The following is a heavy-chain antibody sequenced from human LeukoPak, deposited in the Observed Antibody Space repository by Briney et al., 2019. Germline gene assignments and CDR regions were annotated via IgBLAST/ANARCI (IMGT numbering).Heavy chain of an antibody. CDR2: IKGASDGGTT. D-gene: IGHD3-9*01. CDR1: GFSFSDAW. V-gene: IGHV3-15*01. CDR3: TTDLTWSFNFAY. J-gene: IGHJ4*02. Sequence: GGSLRLSCAASGFSFSDAWMTWVRQAPGRGLEWLGRIKGASDGGTTDLAAPVKGRFTMSRDDSKNTVYLQMDRLQTEDTAVYYCTTDLTWSFNFAYWGQGTLVTVSS.